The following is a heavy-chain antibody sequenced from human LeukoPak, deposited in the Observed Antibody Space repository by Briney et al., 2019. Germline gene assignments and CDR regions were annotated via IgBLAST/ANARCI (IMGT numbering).Heavy chain of an antibody. D-gene: IGHD3-3*01. CDR3: AKYYAYYYIDV. CDR1: GFTFNNYG. J-gene: IGHJ6*03. Sequence: GGSLRLSCAASGFTFNNYGMHWVRQAPGKGPEWVALIRYNGSSQYYADSVKGRFTISRGNSKKTLYVQKNSLTVDDTAVYYCAKYYAYYYIDVWGKGTTVIISS. V-gene: IGHV3-30*02. CDR2: IRYNGSSQ.